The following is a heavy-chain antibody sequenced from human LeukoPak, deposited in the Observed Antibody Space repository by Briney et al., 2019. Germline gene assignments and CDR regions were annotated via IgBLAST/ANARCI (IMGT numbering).Heavy chain of an antibody. Sequence: ASLRVSCMASGYPFTNYGINWVRQAPGQGLEWVAWISGDGGEKNYAQTLKGRVTITTDTSTSTAYMYLSSLRSDDTAVYYCEREPRIMGGDNYYDYYYMDVWGKGPTVPVSS. CDR2: ISGDGGEK. D-gene: IGHD3-16*01. J-gene: IGHJ6*03. CDR1: GYPFTNYG. V-gene: IGHV1-18*01. CDR3: EREPRIMGGDNYYDYYYMDV.